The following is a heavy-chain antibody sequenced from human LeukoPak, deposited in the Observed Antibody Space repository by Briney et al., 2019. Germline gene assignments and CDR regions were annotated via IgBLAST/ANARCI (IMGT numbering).Heavy chain of an antibody. CDR1: GFTFSSYG. D-gene: IGHD3-10*01. CDR2: ISYDGSNK. CDR3: AKDRRSRGVIIPDEIDY. J-gene: IGHJ4*02. Sequence: GRSLRLSCAASGFTFSSYGMHWVRQAPGKGLEWVAVISYDGSNKYYADSVKGRFTISRDNSKNTLYLQMNSLRAEDTAVYYCAKDRRSRGVIIPDEIDYWGQGTLVTVSS. V-gene: IGHV3-30*18.